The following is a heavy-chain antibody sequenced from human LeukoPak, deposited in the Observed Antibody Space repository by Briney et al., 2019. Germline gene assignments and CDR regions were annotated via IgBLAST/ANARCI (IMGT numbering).Heavy chain of an antibody. V-gene: IGHV3-23*01. Sequence: GGSLRLSCAASGLTFSSYAMSWVRQAPGKGLAWISTVSASGDSTSYADSVKGRFTISRDNSKNALYLQVNSLRADDAALYYCAKSHYYGSGSIDYWGQGTLVTVSS. D-gene: IGHD3-10*01. CDR1: GLTFSSYA. J-gene: IGHJ4*02. CDR2: VSASGDST. CDR3: AKSHYYGSGSIDY.